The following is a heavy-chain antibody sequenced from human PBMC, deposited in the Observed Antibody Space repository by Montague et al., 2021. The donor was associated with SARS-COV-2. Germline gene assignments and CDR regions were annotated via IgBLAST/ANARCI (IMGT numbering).Heavy chain of an antibody. D-gene: IGHD2-8*02. Sequence: SETLSLTCTVSGGSISSYYWSWIRQPPGKGLEWIGYIYYSGSTNYNPSLKSRVTISVDTSKNQFPLKVSSVTAADTAVYYCAGEEGGGVIDYWGRGTLVTVSS. CDR2: IYYSGST. J-gene: IGHJ4*02. CDR3: AGEEGGGVIDY. V-gene: IGHV4-59*01. CDR1: GGSISSYY.